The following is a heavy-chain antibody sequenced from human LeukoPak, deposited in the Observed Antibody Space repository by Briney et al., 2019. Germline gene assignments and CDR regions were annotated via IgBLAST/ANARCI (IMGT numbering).Heavy chain of an antibody. CDR2: IYYSGGT. Sequence: NPSETLSLTCTVSGYSISTGYYWGWIRQPPGKGLEWIGYIYYSGGTNYNPSLKSRVSISVDTSKNQFSLKLSSVTAADTAVYFCARHGPERNGGSWYGAFDFWGQGTLVTVSS. CDR1: GYSISTGYY. J-gene: IGHJ3*01. V-gene: IGHV4-38-2*02. CDR3: ARHGPERNGGSWYGAFDF. D-gene: IGHD6-13*01.